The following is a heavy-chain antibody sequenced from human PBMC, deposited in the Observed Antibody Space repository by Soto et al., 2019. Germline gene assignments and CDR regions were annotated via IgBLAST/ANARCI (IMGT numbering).Heavy chain of an antibody. J-gene: IGHJ4*02. CDR3: ARSFYDFWSGYYLPVDY. D-gene: IGHD3-3*01. Sequence: SETLSLTCAVYGGSFSGYYWSWIRQPPGKGLEWIGEINHSGSTNYNPSLKSRVTISVDTSKNQFSLKLSSVTAADTAVYYCARSFYDFWSGYYLPVDYWGQGTLVTVSS. V-gene: IGHV4-34*01. CDR1: GGSFSGYY. CDR2: INHSGST.